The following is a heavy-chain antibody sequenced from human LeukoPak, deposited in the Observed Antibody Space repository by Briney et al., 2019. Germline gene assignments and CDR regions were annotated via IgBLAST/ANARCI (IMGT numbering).Heavy chain of an antibody. Sequence: SETLSLTCTVSGDSITTDNFYWGWIRQPPGKGLEWIGSVYYGGGPYSNPSLASRVTISVDTPKNQFSLKLRSVTAADTGVYFCARVTDCSTSRCDTSWFDPWGQGTLVTVSS. D-gene: IGHD2-2*02. J-gene: IGHJ5*02. CDR1: GDSITTDNFY. V-gene: IGHV4-39*07. CDR2: VYYGGGP. CDR3: ARVTDCSTSRCDTSWFDP.